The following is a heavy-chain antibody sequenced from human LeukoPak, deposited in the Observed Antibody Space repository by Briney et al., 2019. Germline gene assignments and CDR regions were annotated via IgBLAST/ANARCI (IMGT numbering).Heavy chain of an antibody. CDR3: ARLGVPAAGTYNWFDP. J-gene: IGHJ5*02. D-gene: IGHD2-2*01. CDR2: LSPDSGYT. V-gene: IGHV3-11*06. CDR1: GFSFSDYY. Sequence: GGSLRLSCAASGFSFSDYYMIWIRQAPGKGLEWVSFLSPDSGYTNSADSVNGRFTISRDNARNSLYLQMNSLRADDTAVYYCARLGVPAAGTYNWFDPWGQGTLVTVSS.